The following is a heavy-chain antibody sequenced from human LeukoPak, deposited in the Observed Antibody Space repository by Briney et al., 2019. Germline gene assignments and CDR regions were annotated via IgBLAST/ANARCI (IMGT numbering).Heavy chain of an antibody. CDR2: IHYTGST. CDR3: AREAFYGSGTNWFDP. J-gene: IGHJ5*02. Sequence: PSETLSLTCNVSGGPISSYYWSWIRQSPGKGLEWIGYIHYTGSTIYNPSLKSRVTISLHTSKKQFSLKLTSVTTADTAVYYCAREAFYGSGTNWFDPWGQGTLVTVSS. V-gene: IGHV4-59*01. CDR1: GGPISSYY. D-gene: IGHD3-10*01.